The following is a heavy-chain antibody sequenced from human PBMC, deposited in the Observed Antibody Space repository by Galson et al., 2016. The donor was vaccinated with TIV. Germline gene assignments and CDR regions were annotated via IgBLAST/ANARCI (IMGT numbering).Heavy chain of an antibody. D-gene: IGHD3-22*01. Sequence: LSLTCGVSGYSISSGYYWGWIRQPPGKGLEWIGSIYHSGMTYYNPSLESRVTISVDTSKNQFSLKLSSVTAADTAVYYCMRDRSTYYFDSSGYSLFDYWGQGTLVTVSS. CDR3: MRDRSTYYFDSSGYSLFDY. CDR2: IYHSGMT. V-gene: IGHV4-38-2*02. J-gene: IGHJ4*02. CDR1: GYSISSGYY.